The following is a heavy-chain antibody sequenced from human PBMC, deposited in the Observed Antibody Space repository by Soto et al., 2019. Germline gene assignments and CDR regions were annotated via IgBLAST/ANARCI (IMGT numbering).Heavy chain of an antibody. CDR3: AGGYYYDSRGRRI. V-gene: IGHV3-48*02. J-gene: IGHJ4*02. D-gene: IGHD3-22*01. CDR2: ISSSSGTI. CDR1: GFTFSGYS. Sequence: EVQLVESGGGLVQPGGSLRLSCAGSGFTFSGYSMNWVRQAPGKGLEWISYISSSSGTIYYADSVKGRFTISRDNVKSSLFLDMNSLRDEDTAVYYCAGGYYYDSRGRRIWGQGILVTVSS.